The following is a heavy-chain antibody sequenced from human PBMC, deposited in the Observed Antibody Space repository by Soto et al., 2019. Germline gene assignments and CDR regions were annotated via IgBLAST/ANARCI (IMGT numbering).Heavy chain of an antibody. V-gene: IGHV4-59*01. Sequence: SETLSLTCTVSGGSISCYYRSWIRQPPVKGLEWHGYIYQSESANYNPSLKSRVTISVDTSKYQFSLKLSSVTAADTAVYYCAKDQCTGSCSGGYNWFDPWGQGILVTVS. CDR1: GGSISCYY. D-gene: IGHD2-15*01. CDR3: AKDQCTGSCSGGYNWFDP. J-gene: IGHJ5*02. CDR2: IYQSESA.